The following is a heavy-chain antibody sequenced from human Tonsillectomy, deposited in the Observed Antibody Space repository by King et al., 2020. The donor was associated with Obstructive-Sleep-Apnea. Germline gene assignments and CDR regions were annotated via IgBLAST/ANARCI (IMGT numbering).Heavy chain of an antibody. CDR3: ARKQWLAPFDY. CDR2: VYYTGRT. Sequence: QLQESGPGLVKPSETLSLTCTVSGVSISGSDYYWGWIRQPPGKGLEWIGAVYYTGRTYFNPSLKRWLTISVDTSKNQFSLRRGSVTAADTAVYYCARKQWLAPFDYWGQGTLVTVSS. J-gene: IGHJ4*02. V-gene: IGHV4-39*07. CDR1: GVSISGSDYY. D-gene: IGHD6-19*01.